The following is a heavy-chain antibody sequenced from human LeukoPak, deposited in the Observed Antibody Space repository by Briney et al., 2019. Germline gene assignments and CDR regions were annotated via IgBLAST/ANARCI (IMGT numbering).Heavy chain of an antibody. D-gene: IGHD6-19*01. CDR2: IYHSGST. J-gene: IGHJ4*02. CDR1: GYSISSGYY. V-gene: IGHV4-38-2*02. CDR3: ASNLYSSGWYTDY. Sequence: SETLSLTCTVSGYSISSGYYWGWIRQPPGKGPEWIASIYHSGSTYYNPSLQSRVTISVDTSKNQFSLKLSSVTAADTAVYYCASNLYSSGWYTDYWGQGTLVTVSS.